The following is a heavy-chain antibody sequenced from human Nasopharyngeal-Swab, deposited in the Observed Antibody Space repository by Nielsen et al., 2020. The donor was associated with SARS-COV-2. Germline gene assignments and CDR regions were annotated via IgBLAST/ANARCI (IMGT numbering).Heavy chain of an antibody. V-gene: IGHV1-46*01. J-gene: IGHJ3*02. CDR3: ARDRWPIVVVPAASDAFDI. D-gene: IGHD2-2*01. Sequence: WVRQAPGQGLEWMGIINPSGGSTSYAQKFQGRVTMTRDTSTSTVYMELSSLRSEDTAVYYWARDRWPIVVVPAASDAFDIWGQGTMVTVSS. CDR2: INPSGGST.